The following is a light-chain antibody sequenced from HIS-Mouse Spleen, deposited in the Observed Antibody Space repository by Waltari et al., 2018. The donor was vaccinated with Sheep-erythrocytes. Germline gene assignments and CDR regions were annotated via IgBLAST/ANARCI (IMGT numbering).Light chain of an antibody. CDR2: EGS. CDR3: CSYAGSSTWV. V-gene: IGLV2-23*01. J-gene: IGLJ3*02. Sequence: QSALTQPASVSGSPGQSITISCPGTSSHAGSYNLVSWYQQHPGKAPKLMIYEGSKRPSGVSNRFSGSKSGNTASLTISGLQAEDEADYYCCSYAGSSTWVFGGGTKLTVL. CDR1: SSHAGSYNL.